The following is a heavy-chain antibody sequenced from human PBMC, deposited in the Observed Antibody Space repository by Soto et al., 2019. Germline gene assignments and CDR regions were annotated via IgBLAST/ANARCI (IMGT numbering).Heavy chain of an antibody. J-gene: IGHJ4*02. CDR1: GFTFSSYA. CDR2: ITSNGGNT. D-gene: IGHD3-16*01. Sequence: GGSLRLSCAASGFTFSSYAMHWVRQAPGKGLEYVSAITSNGGNTDYASSVKGRFTISRDNSKNTLYLQMSSLRAEDTAVYYCVKVGFTYYFDYWGQGTLVTVSS. CDR3: VKVGFTYYFDY. V-gene: IGHV3-64D*06.